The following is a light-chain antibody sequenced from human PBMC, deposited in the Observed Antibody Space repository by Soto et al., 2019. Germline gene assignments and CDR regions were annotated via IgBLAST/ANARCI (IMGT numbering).Light chain of an antibody. V-gene: IGLV2-11*01. CDR2: DVS. CDR3: CSYAGDYTWV. J-gene: IGLJ3*02. Sequence: QSVLTQPRSVSGSPGQSVTISCTGTSSDVGRYNYVSWYHQHPGKAPKLMIYDVSERPSGVPDRFSGSKSANTASLTISGLQADDEADYYCCSYAGDYTWVFGGGTQLTVL. CDR1: SSDVGRYNY.